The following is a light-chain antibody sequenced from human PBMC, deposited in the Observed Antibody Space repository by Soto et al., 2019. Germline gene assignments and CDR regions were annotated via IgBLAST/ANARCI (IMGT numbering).Light chain of an antibody. V-gene: IGLV6-57*04. CDR2: EDY. CDR1: SGSIGSNY. CDR3: QSHDSSDYV. J-gene: IGLJ1*01. Sequence: FMLRQPHSVSDSPGRAVTISCTRTSGSIGSNYVQWCQQRPGSAPTIVIYEDYERPSGVPDRFSASIDSSSNSASFTISGLKTEDEADYYCQSHDSSDYVFGTGTKVTVL.